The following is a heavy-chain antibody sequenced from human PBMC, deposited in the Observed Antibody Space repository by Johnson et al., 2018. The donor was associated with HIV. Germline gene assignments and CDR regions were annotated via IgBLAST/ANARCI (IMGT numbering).Heavy chain of an antibody. CDR3: ASGDYYDTSGNCIDAFDI. CDR1: GFTFSRYW. D-gene: IGHD3-22*01. V-gene: IGHV3-7*01. CDR2: IKEDGSEK. J-gene: IGHJ3*02. Sequence: VQLVESGGGLVQPGGSLRLCCTASGFTFSRYWMSWVRQAPGKGLEWVANIKEDGSEKYYVDSVKGRFTMSRDNAKNSLCLQMNSLRAEDTAVYYCASGDYYDTSGNCIDAFDIWGQGTMVTVSS.